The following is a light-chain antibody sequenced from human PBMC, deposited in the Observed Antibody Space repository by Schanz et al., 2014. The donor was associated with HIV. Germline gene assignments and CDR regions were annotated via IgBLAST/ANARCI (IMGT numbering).Light chain of an antibody. CDR2: GAS. CDR3: QQSGSSLRT. CDR1: QSVGSD. V-gene: IGKV3-20*01. J-gene: IGKJ1*01. Sequence: ELVMTQSPATLSVSPGERATLSCRASQSVGSDLAWYQQRPGQSPRLLIYGASNRATGIPDRFSGGGSGTDFTLTISRLEPEDFAVYYCQQSGSSLRTFGQGTKVEIK.